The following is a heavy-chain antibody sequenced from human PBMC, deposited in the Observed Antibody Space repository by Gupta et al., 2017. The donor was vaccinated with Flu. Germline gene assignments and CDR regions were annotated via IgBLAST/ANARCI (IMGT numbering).Heavy chain of an antibody. CDR1: EFTFSAYA. V-gene: IGHV3-23*01. J-gene: IGHJ4*02. D-gene: IGHD6-19*01. Sequence: EVQLLESGGGLVLPGGSLRLSCVASEFTFSAYAMSWVRQAPGKGREWVSSISVAGTYYADSVKGRFTISRDNSRNTLSLQMDSLQGEDSAMYYCARNAVKVAGSYYFDYWGQGVLVTVSS. CDR3: ARNAVKVAGSYYFDY. CDR2: SISVAGT.